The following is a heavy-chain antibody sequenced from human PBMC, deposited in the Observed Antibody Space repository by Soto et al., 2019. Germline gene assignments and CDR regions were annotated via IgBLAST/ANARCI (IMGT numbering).Heavy chain of an antibody. CDR1: GFTFSSYG. CDR3: AKDSGGFDWLFHYYYYGMDV. D-gene: IGHD3-9*01. J-gene: IGHJ6*02. CDR2: ISYDGSNK. Sequence: QVQLVESGGGVVQPGRSLRLSCAASGFTFSSYGMHWVRQAPGKGLEWVAVISYDGSNKYYADSVQGRFTIFRDNSKNTLYLQMNSLRAEDTAVYYCAKDSGGFDWLFHYYYYGMDVWGQGTTVTVSS. V-gene: IGHV3-30*18.